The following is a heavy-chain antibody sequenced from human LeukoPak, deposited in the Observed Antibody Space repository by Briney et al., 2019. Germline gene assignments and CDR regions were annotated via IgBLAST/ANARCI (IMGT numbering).Heavy chain of an antibody. V-gene: IGHV4-34*01. J-gene: IGHJ4*02. CDR3: ARVPRWYRTVDY. CDR2: INHSGTT. D-gene: IGHD4-23*01. Sequence: SETLSLTCAVYDGPFSGFYWSWIRQPPGKGGEGMGEINHSGTTNYNPSLKSRVTISVDTSKNQFSLKLSSVTAADTALYYCARVPRWYRTVDYWGQGTLVIVSS. CDR1: DGPFSGFY.